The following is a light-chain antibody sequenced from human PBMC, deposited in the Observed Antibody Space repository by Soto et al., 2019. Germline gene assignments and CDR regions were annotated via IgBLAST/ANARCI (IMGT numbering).Light chain of an antibody. J-gene: IGKJ2*01. CDR1: QSISNSY. V-gene: IGKV3-20*01. CDR3: QQYDSSPYT. Sequence: IVLTQSPGTLSLSPGERATLSCRASQSISNSYLAWYQQKPGQAPSLVIHGISTRATGVPDRFSGGGSGTDFSLTISRLEPEDFAVYYCQQYDSSPYTFGQGTQLEIK. CDR2: GIS.